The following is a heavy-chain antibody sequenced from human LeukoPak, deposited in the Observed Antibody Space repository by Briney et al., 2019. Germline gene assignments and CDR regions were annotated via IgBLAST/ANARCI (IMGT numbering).Heavy chain of an antibody. CDR2: ISGSGGST. CDR1: GFTFSSYA. V-gene: IGHV3-23*01. CDR3: AKLIPTIAVAGPGLDY. J-gene: IGHJ4*02. D-gene: IGHD6-19*01. Sequence: GGSLRLSCAASGFTFSSYAMSWVRQAPGKGLEWVSAISGSGGSTYYADSVKGRFTISRDNSKNTLYLQMNSLRAEDTAVYYWAKLIPTIAVAGPGLDYGGQGTLVTVSS.